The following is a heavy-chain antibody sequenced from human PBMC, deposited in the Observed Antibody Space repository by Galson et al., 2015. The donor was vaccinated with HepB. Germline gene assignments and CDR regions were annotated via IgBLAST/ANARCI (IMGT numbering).Heavy chain of an antibody. V-gene: IGHV3-53*01. D-gene: IGHD3-22*01. CDR1: GFPVSNSY. CDR3: ARDEAGSGYQRTFDL. Sequence: SLRLSCAASGFPVSNSYMTWIRQAPGQGLEWVSLIYSGGSTYYADSVKGRFTNSRDNCKNTLVLQMNSRRAEDTAMYYCARDEAGSGYQRTFDLWGQGTVVTFSS. J-gene: IGHJ3*01. CDR2: IYSGGST.